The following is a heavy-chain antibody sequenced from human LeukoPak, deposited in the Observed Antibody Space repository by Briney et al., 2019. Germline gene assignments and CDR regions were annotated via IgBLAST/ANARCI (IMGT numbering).Heavy chain of an antibody. J-gene: IGHJ4*02. CDR2: IYSGGST. CDR1: GFTVSSNY. D-gene: IGHD6-25*01. V-gene: IGHV3-66*01. Sequence: GGSLRPSCAASGFTVSSNYMSWVRQAPGKGLEWVSVIYSGGSTYYADSVKGRFTISRDNSKNTLYLQMNSLRAEDTAVYYCARAQRLGYFDYWGQGTLVTVSS. CDR3: ARAQRLGYFDY.